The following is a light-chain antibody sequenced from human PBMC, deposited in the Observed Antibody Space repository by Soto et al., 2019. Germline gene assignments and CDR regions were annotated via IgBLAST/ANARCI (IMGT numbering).Light chain of an antibody. CDR2: GAS. V-gene: IGKV3-15*01. CDR1: QSVSNK. J-gene: IGKJ4*01. CDR3: QQYDNWPPLT. Sequence: EIVMTQSPATLSVSPGERATLSCRASQSVSNKLAWYQQKPGQAPRLLIFGASSSTTGIPARFSGSGSGTDFTLTISSLQSEDFAVYYCQQYDNWPPLTFGGGTKVEIK.